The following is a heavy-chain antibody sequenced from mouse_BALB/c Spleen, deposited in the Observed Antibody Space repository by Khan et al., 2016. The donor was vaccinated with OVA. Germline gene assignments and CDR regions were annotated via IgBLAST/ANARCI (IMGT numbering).Heavy chain of an antibody. CDR1: GYAFSDYL. V-gene: IGHV1-54*01. Sequence: QVQLQQSGAELVRPGTSVKVSCKASGYAFSDYLIEWVKQRPGQGLEWIGLINPGSGGTNYNEKFKDKASLTVDKSSSTAYMQLSSLTSDVSAVYFCTRGGFGGFAYWGQGTLVTGSA. CDR2: INPGSGGT. J-gene: IGHJ3*01. D-gene: IGHD3-1*01. CDR3: TRGGFGGFAY.